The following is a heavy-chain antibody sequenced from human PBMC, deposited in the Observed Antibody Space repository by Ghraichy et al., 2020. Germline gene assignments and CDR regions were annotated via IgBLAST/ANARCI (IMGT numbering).Heavy chain of an antibody. D-gene: IGHD3-3*01. V-gene: IGHV3-33*01. CDR1: GLTFSDYG. J-gene: IGHJ4*02. CDR2: LWFDGLNK. CDR3: ASARYYDFWSDLFDS. Sequence: GESLNISCEASGLTFSDYGMHWVRQAPGKGLEWVAVLWFDGLNKIYADSVKGRFTISRDDSKNTLYLQMNSLRVEDTAVYYCASARYYDFWSDLFDSWGQGTLVTVSS.